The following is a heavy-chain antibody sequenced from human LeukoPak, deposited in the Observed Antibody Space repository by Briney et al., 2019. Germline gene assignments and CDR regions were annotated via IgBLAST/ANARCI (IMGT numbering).Heavy chain of an antibody. CDR2: IKQDGSEQ. V-gene: IGHV3-7*03. J-gene: IGHJ4*02. CDR3: ARDGLWFGELSLFDY. CDR1: GFTFSHYY. Sequence: PGGSLRLSCAASGFTFSHYYMSWVRQAPGKGLEWVANIKQDGSEQFYLDSVKGRFTISRDNAKNALYLQMNSLRAEDTAVYYCARDGLWFGELSLFDYWGQGTLVTVSS. D-gene: IGHD3-10*01.